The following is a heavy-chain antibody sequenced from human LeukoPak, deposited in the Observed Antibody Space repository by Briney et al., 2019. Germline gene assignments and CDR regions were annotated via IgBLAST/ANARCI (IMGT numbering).Heavy chain of an antibody. CDR1: GYTFTSYG. CDR3: AREGIAAAGTGNWFDP. D-gene: IGHD6-13*01. J-gene: IGHJ5*02. Sequence: ASVKVSCKASGYTFTSYGISWVRQAPGHGLEWMGWISAYNGNTDYAQKLQGRVTMTRDMSTSTVYMELSSLRSEDTAVYYCAREGIAAAGTGNWFDPWGQGTLVTVSS. V-gene: IGHV1-18*01. CDR2: ISAYNGNT.